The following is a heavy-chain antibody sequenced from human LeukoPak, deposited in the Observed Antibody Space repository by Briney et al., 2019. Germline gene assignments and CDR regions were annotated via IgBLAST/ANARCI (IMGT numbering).Heavy chain of an antibody. V-gene: IGHV5-51*01. CDR2: IFPGDSDT. CDR1: GYSFTSYW. D-gene: IGHD3-10*01. J-gene: IGHJ3*02. Sequence: GESLKISCKGSGYSFTSYWIAWVRQMPGKGLEWTGIIFPGDSDTTYSPSFQGQVTISVDRSSSTAYLQWSSLKASDTAMYYCARSPARGSFDIWGQGTMVTVSS. CDR3: ARSPARGSFDI.